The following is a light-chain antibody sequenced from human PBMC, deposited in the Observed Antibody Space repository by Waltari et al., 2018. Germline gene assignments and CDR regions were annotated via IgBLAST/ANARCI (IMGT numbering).Light chain of an antibody. CDR3: HSRDASGVGGS. V-gene: IGLV3-19*01. Sequence: SSELTQDPAVSVAMGQTVRITCQGHSLRSYYASWYQQRPGQAPILVMYDKNNRPSGVPDRFSGSSSDNTASLTITGAQAEDEASYYCHSRDASGVGGSFGGGTKLTVL. CDR1: SLRSYY. CDR2: DKN. J-gene: IGLJ2*01.